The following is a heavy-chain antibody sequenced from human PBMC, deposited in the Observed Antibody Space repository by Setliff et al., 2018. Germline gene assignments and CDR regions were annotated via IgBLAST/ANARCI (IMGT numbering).Heavy chain of an antibody. CDR1: GGSINSMSYY. J-gene: IGHJ4*02. D-gene: IGHD3-16*01. CDR3: RLWSHDYHNDY. Sequence: ETLSLTCTVSGGSINSMSYYWGWIRQSPGKGLEWIGSLYRTANTYYNPAVRSRVTISPDTSKNQFSLKLTSVTAADTAVYYCRLWSHDYHNDYWGQGTLVTVSS. CDR2: LYRTANT. V-gene: IGHV4-39*01.